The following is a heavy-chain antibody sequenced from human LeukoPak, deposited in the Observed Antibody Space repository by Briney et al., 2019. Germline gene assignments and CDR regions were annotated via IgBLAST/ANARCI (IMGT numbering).Heavy chain of an antibody. CDR3: ARLQHCSGTSCYWFDP. D-gene: IGHD2-2*01. J-gene: IGHJ5*02. CDR2: IYHTGST. V-gene: IGHV4-30-2*01. Sequence: SETLSLTCTVSGGSISSGLYSWSWIRQPLGKGLEWIGYIYHTGSTYYNPSLKSRVTISVDTSKDQFSLRLSSVTAADTAVYYCARLQHCSGTSCYWFDPWGQGTLVTVSS. CDR1: GGSISSGLYS.